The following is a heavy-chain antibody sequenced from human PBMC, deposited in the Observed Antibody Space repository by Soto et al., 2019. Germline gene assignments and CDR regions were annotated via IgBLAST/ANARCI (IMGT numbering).Heavy chain of an antibody. CDR3: ARLEYSYGYYFVPHYYYGMDV. V-gene: IGHV5-51*01. Sequence: PGESLKIFCKGSGYSFTSYWIGWVRQMPGKGLEWMGIIYPGDSDTRYSPSFQGQVTISADKSISTAYLQWSSLKASDTAMYYCARLEYSYGYYFVPHYYYGMDVWGQGTTVTVSS. J-gene: IGHJ6*02. D-gene: IGHD5-18*01. CDR2: IYPGDSDT. CDR1: GYSFTSYW.